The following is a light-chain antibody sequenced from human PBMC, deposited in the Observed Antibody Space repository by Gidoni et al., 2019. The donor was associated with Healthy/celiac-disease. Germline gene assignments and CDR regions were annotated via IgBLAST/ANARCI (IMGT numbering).Light chain of an antibody. J-gene: IGKJ4*01. CDR2: DAS. CDR1: QDSSNY. V-gene: IGKV1-33*01. Sequence: QAPSALSASVGDRVTSKCQASQDSSNYVNWYQQKPGKAPKLLIYDASNLETGVPSRFSGSGSGTDFTFTISSLQHEDIATYYCQQYDNQLTFGGGTKVEIK. CDR3: QQYDNQLT.